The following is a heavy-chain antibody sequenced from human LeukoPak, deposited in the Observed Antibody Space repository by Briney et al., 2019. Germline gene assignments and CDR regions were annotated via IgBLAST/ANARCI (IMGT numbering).Heavy chain of an antibody. CDR1: GFTFSFYE. V-gene: IGHV3-7*05. CDR2: INQDGSDK. J-gene: IGHJ4*02. Sequence: PGGSLRLSCAASGFTFSFYEMNWVRQAPGKGLEWVANINQDGSDKYYVDSVKGRFTISRDNAKNSLYLQMNSLRAEDTAVYYCARAFGDYPFWRFDYWGQGTLVTVSS. CDR3: ARAFGDYPFWRFDY. D-gene: IGHD4-17*01.